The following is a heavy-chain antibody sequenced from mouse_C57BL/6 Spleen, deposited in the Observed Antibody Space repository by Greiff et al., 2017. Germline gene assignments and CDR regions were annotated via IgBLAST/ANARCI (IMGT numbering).Heavy chain of an antibody. CDR3: ARPGSRGAWFAY. CDR1: GYTFTTYP. D-gene: IGHD1-1*01. Sequence: VKLMESGAELVKPGASVKMSCKASGYTFTTYPIEWMKQNHGKSLEWIGNFHPSNDDTKYNEKFKGKATLTVEKSSSTVYLELSRLTSDDSAVYYCARPGSRGAWFAYWGQGTLVTVSA. CDR2: FHPSNDDT. J-gene: IGHJ3*01. V-gene: IGHV1-47*01.